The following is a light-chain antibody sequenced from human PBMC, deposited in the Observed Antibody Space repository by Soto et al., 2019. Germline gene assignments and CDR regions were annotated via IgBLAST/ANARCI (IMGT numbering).Light chain of an antibody. J-gene: IGLJ3*02. CDR2: EVS. Sequence: QSALTQPASVSGSPGQSITISCTGTSGDVGNYNLVSLYQQHPGKAPHLVIYEVSKRPSGVSYRFSGARSGNTASLTISGLQAEDEADYYCCAYAGGSVYVLFGGGTKLTVL. V-gene: IGLV2-23*02. CDR3: CAYAGGSVYVL. CDR1: SGDVGNYNL.